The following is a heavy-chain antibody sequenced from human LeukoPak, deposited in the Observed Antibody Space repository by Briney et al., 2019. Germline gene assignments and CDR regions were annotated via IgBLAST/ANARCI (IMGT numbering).Heavy chain of an antibody. V-gene: IGHV1-8*03. CDR2: MNPNSGNT. D-gene: IGHD3-22*01. CDR1: GYTFTSYD. Sequence: ASVKVSCKASGYTFTSYDINWVRQATGQGLEWMGWMNPNSGNTGYAQKFQGRVTITRDTSISTAYMELSSLRSEDTAVYYCARTDQDYYDSAGFDYWGQGTLVTVSS. J-gene: IGHJ4*02. CDR3: ARTDQDYYDSAGFDY.